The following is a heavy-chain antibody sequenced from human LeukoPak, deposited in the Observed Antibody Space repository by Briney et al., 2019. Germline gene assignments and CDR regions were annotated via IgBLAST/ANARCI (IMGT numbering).Heavy chain of an antibody. Sequence: GGSLRLSCAASGFTFSSYSMNWVRQAPGKGLEWVSSISSSSSYIYYADSVKGRFTISRDNAKNSLYLQMNSLRAEDTAVYYCARESSSWPYYFDYWGQGTLVTVSS. J-gene: IGHJ4*02. CDR1: GFTFSSYS. V-gene: IGHV3-21*01. CDR3: ARESSSWPYYFDY. CDR2: ISSSSSYI. D-gene: IGHD6-13*01.